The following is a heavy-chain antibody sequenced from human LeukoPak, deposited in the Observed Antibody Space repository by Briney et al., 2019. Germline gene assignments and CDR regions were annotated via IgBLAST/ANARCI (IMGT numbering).Heavy chain of an antibody. D-gene: IGHD1-26*01. Sequence: ASVKVSCKASGYTFTGYYMHWVRQAPGQGLEWMGWINPNSGGTDYAQKFQGRVTMTRDTSISTAYMELSRLRSDDTAVYYSARQRGVGATLPFDYWAREPWSPSPQ. CDR2: INPNSGGT. CDR1: GYTFTGYY. V-gene: IGHV1-2*02. J-gene: IGHJ4*02. CDR3: ARQRGVGATLPFDY.